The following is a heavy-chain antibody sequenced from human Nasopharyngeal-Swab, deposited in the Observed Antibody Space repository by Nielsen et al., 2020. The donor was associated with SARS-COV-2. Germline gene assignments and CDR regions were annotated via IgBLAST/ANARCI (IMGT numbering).Heavy chain of an antibody. V-gene: IGHV5-51*01. J-gene: IGHJ6*02. D-gene: IGHD2-8*01. CDR2: IYPGDSDT. CDR3: ARQSRGHCTNGVCYSGMDV. Sequence: GESLKISCQGSGYSFTSYWIGWVRQMPGKGLEWMGIIYPGDSDTRYSPSFRGQVTISADKSISTAYLQWSSLKASDTAMYYCARQSRGHCTNGVCYSGMDVWGQGTTVTVSS. CDR1: GYSFTSYW.